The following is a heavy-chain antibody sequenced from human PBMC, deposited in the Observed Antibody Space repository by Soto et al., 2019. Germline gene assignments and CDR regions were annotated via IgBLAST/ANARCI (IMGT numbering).Heavy chain of an antibody. CDR2: ISYDGSNK. CDR3: AKETPRSFGQRSNFYYYYMDV. D-gene: IGHD3-9*01. V-gene: IGHV3-30*18. J-gene: IGHJ6*03. Sequence: GGSLRLSCAASGFTFSSYGMHWVRQAPGKGLEWVAVISYDGSNKYYADSVKGRFTISRDNSKNTLYLQMNSLRAEDTAVYYCAKETPRSFGQRSNFYYYYMDVWGKGTTVTVSS. CDR1: GFTFSSYG.